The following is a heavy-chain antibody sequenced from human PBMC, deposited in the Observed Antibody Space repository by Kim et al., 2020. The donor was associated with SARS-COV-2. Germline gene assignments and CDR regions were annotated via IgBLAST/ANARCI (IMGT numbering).Heavy chain of an antibody. J-gene: IGHJ4*02. V-gene: IGHV4-34*01. Sequence: SETLSLTCAVYGGSFSGYYWSWIRQPPGKGLEWIGEINHSGSTNYNPSLKSRVTISVDTSKNQFSLKLSSVTAADTAVYYCARGPPNYDFWRGYYGYWGQGTLVTVSS. D-gene: IGHD3-3*01. CDR2: INHSGST. CDR3: ARGPPNYDFWRGYYGY. CDR1: GGSFSGYY.